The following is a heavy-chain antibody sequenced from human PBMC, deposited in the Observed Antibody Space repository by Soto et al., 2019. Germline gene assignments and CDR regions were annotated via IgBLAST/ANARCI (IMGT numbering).Heavy chain of an antibody. CDR2: IYYSGST. Sequence: SETLSLTCTVSGGSISSYYWSWIRQPPGKGLEWIGYIYYSGSTNYNHSRKSRVTISVDTSKNQFSLKLSSVTAADTAVYYCARGGELGAPYAFDIWGQGTMVTVSS. D-gene: IGHD1-26*01. V-gene: IGHV4-59*01. CDR3: ARGGELGAPYAFDI. J-gene: IGHJ3*02. CDR1: GGSISSYY.